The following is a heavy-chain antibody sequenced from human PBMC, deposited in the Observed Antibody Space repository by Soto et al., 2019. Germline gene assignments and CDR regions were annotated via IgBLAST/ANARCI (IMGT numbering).Heavy chain of an antibody. J-gene: IGHJ4*02. D-gene: IGHD6-19*01. Sequence: QVQLVQSGAEVKKPGASVKVSCKTSGYTFTSYAVHWARQAPGQRLEWMGWINAGNGNTEYSQKFQGRVTFTRDTSASTPHMELSSLRSEDTAVYYCVAVDYGDYWGQGTLVTVSS. CDR3: VAVDYGDY. CDR2: INAGNGNT. V-gene: IGHV1-3*01. CDR1: GYTFTSYA.